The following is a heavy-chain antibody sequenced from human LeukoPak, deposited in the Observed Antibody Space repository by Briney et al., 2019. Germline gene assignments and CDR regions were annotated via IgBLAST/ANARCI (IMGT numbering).Heavy chain of an antibody. Sequence: PGGSLRLSCAASGFTFSSYAMTWVRQAPGKGLEWVSGISGSGGSTYYADSVKGRFTISRDNSKNTLSLQMNSLRAEDTAVYYCARDTGGYDEDYWGQGTLVTVSS. D-gene: IGHD5-12*01. CDR3: ARDTGGYDEDY. CDR2: ISGSGGST. CDR1: GFTFSSYA. V-gene: IGHV3-23*01. J-gene: IGHJ4*02.